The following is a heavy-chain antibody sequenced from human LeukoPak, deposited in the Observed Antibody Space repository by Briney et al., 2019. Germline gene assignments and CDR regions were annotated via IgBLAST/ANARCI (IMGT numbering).Heavy chain of an antibody. V-gene: IGHV3-48*04. J-gene: IGHJ4*02. Sequence: PGGSLRLSCAASGFTFSDFGMKWVRQAPGKGLEWVSYISSTSSTKYEDSVKGRFTISRDNAKNSLYLQMNGLRAEDTAVYYCARGGGVLRFLEWQSPYYFDYWGQGTLVTVSS. CDR1: GFTFSDFG. CDR2: ISSTSST. D-gene: IGHD3-3*01. CDR3: ARGGGVLRFLEWQSPYYFDY.